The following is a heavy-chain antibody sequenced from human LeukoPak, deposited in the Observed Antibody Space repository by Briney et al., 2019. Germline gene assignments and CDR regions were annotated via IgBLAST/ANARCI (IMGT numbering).Heavy chain of an antibody. V-gene: IGHV4-38-2*02. D-gene: IGHD5/OR15-5a*01. CDR2: VYHSGIT. CDR3: ATLVSTRYYFDY. CDR1: DYSISSGYAYD. J-gene: IGHJ4*02. Sequence: SETLSLTCTVSDYSISSGYAYDWGWIRQPPGKGLEWIVNVYHSGITYYNHFNSSLKSRVTISIDTSKNQFSLRLTSVTAADTAVYFCATLVSTRYYFDYWGQGTLVTVSS.